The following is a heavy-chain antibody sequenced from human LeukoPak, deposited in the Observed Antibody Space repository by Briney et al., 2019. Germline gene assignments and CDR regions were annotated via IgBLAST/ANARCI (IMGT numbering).Heavy chain of an antibody. CDR2: INLNSGNT. CDR3: ARVTGSIDY. Sequence: GASVNVSFKASGYTFTSYDINWVRQAPGQGLEWMGWINLNSGNTGYAQNFQGRLTVTRDTSINTAYMELSTLRSEDTAIYYCARVTGSIDYWGQGTLVTVSS. CDR1: GYTFTSYD. J-gene: IGHJ4*02. D-gene: IGHD1-26*01. V-gene: IGHV1-8*01.